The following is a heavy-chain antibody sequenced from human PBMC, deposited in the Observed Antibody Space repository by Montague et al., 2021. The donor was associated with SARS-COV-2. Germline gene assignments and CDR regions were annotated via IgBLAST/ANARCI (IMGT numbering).Heavy chain of an antibody. CDR1: GFTVSSNY. J-gene: IGHJ6*02. Sequence: SLRLSCAAPGFTVSSNYMSWVRQAPGKGLEWVSVIYSGGSTYYADSVKGRFTISRDNSKNTLYLQMNSLRAEDAAVYYCARDSMAYGMDVWGQGTTVTVSS. CDR3: ARDSMAYGMDV. D-gene: IGHD5-24*01. CDR2: IYSGGST. V-gene: IGHV3-53*01.